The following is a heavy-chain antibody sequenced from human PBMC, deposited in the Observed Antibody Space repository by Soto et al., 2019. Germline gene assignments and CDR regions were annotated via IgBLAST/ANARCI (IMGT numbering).Heavy chain of an antibody. V-gene: IGHV3-21*01. CDR2: ISSSSSYT. CDR3: ARMVTAALGWFDP. D-gene: IGHD2-21*02. Sequence: EVQLVESGGGLVKPGGSLRLSCAASGFTFSSYSMNWVRQAPGKGLEWVSSISSSSSYTNYADSVKGRFTISRDNAKNSLYLQMNSLRAEDTAVYYCARMVTAALGWFDPWGQGTLVTVSS. CDR1: GFTFSSYS. J-gene: IGHJ5*02.